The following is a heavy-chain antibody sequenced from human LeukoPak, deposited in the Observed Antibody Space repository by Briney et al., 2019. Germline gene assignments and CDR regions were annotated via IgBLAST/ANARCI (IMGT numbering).Heavy chain of an antibody. D-gene: IGHD2-15*01. CDR1: GYTFTSYD. CDR3: ARGARCCSGGSCYSCPNWFDP. V-gene: IGHV1-8*01. CDR2: MNPNSGNT. Sequence: ASVKVSCKASGYTFTSYDINWVRQATGQGLEWMGWMNPNSGNTGYAQKFQGRVTMTRNTSISTAYMELSSLGSEDTAVYYCARGARCCSGGSCYSCPNWFDPWGQGTLVTVSS. J-gene: IGHJ5*02.